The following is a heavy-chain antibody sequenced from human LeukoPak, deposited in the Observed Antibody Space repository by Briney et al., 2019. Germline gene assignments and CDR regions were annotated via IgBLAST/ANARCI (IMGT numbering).Heavy chain of an antibody. Sequence: GGSLRLSCAASGFTFSSYGMHWVRLAPGKGLEWVSAISGVADRTYYADSVKGRFTISRDNSKNTLSLQMNSLRAEDAAIYYCAKESPYTSPRNYYFDYWGQGTLVTVSS. V-gene: IGHV3-23*01. CDR3: AKESPYTSPRNYYFDY. CDR1: GFTFSSYG. CDR2: ISGVADRT. D-gene: IGHD1-14*01. J-gene: IGHJ4*02.